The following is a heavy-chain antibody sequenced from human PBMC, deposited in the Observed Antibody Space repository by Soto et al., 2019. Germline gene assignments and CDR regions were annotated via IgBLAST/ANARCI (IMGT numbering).Heavy chain of an antibody. CDR1: GFTFDDHG. Sequence: EVQLVESGGGVVRPGGSLRLSCAASGFTFDDHGMTWVRQARGKGVEWVSGITWNGATTGYADSVKGRFTISRDNAKNSLYLQMNSLRVEDTALYYCARDGGVVVAVDAFDVWGQGTMVTVSS. CDR2: ITWNGATT. D-gene: IGHD2-21*02. CDR3: ARDGGVVVAVDAFDV. V-gene: IGHV3-20*04. J-gene: IGHJ3*01.